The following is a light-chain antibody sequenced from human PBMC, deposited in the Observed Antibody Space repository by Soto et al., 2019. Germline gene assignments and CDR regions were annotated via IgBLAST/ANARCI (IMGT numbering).Light chain of an antibody. Sequence: EIVLTQSPATLSLSPGDRATLSCRASQSVSSNLAWYQQKPGQAPRLLIHGASTRATGFPARFSGSGSGTDFTLTISSLQSEDFAVYYCQQYDNWPWTFGQGTKVDIK. CDR1: QSVSSN. CDR2: GAS. V-gene: IGKV3-15*01. J-gene: IGKJ1*01. CDR3: QQYDNWPWT.